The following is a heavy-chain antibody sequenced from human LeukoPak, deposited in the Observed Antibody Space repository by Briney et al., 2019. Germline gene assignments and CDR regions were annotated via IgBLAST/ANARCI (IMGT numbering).Heavy chain of an antibody. D-gene: IGHD6-6*01. J-gene: IGHJ4*02. CDR2: IYYSGST. Sequence: PSETLSLTCTVSGGSISSSSYYWGWIRQPPGKGLEWIGSIYYSGSTYYNPSLESRVTISVDTSKNQFSLKLSSVTAADTAVYYCARQGSSSDYWGQGTLVTVSS. CDR1: GGSISSSSYY. CDR3: ARQGSSSDY. V-gene: IGHV4-39*01.